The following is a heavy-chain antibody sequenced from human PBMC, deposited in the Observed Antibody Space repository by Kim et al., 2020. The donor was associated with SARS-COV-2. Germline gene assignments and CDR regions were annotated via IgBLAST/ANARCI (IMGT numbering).Heavy chain of an antibody. V-gene: IGHV4-59*01. D-gene: IGHD4-17*01. J-gene: IGHJ3*02. CDR1: GGSISSYY. Sequence: SETLSLTCTASGGSISSYYWSWIRQPPGKGLEWIGYIYYSGSTNYNPSLKSRVTISVDTSKNKFSLKLSSGTAADTAVYYYSRAYGDWEAFDIWGQGTMVTVSS. CDR2: IYYSGST. CDR3: SRAYGDWEAFDI.